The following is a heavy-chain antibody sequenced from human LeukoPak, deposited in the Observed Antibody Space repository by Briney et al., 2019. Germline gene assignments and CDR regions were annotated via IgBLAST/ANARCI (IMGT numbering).Heavy chain of an antibody. CDR1: GYTFTSYG. CDR2: ISAYNGNT. J-gene: IGHJ4*02. Sequence: ASVKVSCRASGYTFTSYGISWVRQAPGQGLEWMGWISAYNGNTNYAQKLQGRVTMTTDTSTSTAYMELRSLRSDDTAVYYCARTDTIKTVGADDFDYWGQGTLVTVSS. V-gene: IGHV1-18*01. D-gene: IGHD1-26*01. CDR3: ARTDTIKTVGADDFDY.